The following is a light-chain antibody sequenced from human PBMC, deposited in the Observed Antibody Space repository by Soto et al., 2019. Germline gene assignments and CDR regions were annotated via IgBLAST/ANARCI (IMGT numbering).Light chain of an antibody. CDR2: AAS. J-gene: IGKJ1*01. CDR3: QQSYSRPPT. V-gene: IGKV1-39*01. Sequence: IQLSLSQSWLYPPVEDRVIITFRESQSVSNHLSWYQQKPGKAPKLLIFAASSLQSGVPSRFSGSRSGQNFTLTISRLQAEDFATYYCQQSYSRPPTFGQGTKVDI. CDR1: QSVSNH.